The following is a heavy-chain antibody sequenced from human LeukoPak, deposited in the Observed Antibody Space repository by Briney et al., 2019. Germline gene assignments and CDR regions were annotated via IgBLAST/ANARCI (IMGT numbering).Heavy chain of an antibody. CDR2: IYTSGST. CDR3: ARGRPAVGATRDAFDI. Sequence: TASETLSLTCTVSGGSIGSGSYYWGWIRQPAGKGLEWIGRIYTSGSTNYNPSLKSRVTISVDTSKNQVSLKLSSVTAADTAVYYCARGRPAVGATRDAFDIWGQGTMVTVSS. D-gene: IGHD1-26*01. J-gene: IGHJ3*02. CDR1: GGSIGSGSYY. V-gene: IGHV4-61*02.